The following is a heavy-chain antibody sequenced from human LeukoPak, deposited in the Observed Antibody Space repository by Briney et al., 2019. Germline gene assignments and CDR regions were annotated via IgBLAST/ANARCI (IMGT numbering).Heavy chain of an antibody. J-gene: IGHJ3*02. V-gene: IGHV5-51*01. CDR3: ARQSCSSTSCYYDDAFDI. Sequence: GESLKISCKGSGYSFTSYWIGWVRQMPGKGLEWMGIIYPGDSDTRYSPSFQGQVTISADKSISTAYLQWSSLKASDTAMYYCARQSCSSTSCYYDDAFDIWGQGTMVTVSS. D-gene: IGHD2-2*01. CDR2: IYPGDSDT. CDR1: GYSFTSYW.